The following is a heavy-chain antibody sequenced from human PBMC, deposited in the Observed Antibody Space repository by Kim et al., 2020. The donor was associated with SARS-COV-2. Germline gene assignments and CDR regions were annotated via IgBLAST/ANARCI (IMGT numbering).Heavy chain of an antibody. D-gene: IGHD3-3*01. Sequence: GGSLRLSCAASGFTFSSYWMRWVRQAPGKGLEWVANIKQDGSEKYYVDSVKGRFTISRDNAKNSLYLQMNSLRAEDTAVYYCARDTLYYDFWSGYWPLDVWGKGTTVTVSS. CDR1: GFTFSSYW. CDR2: IKQDGSEK. J-gene: IGHJ6*04. CDR3: ARDTLYYDFWSGYWPLDV. V-gene: IGHV3-7*01.